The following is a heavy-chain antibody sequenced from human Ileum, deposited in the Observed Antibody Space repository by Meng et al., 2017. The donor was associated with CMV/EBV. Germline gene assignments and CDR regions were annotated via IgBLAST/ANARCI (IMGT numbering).Heavy chain of an antibody. Sequence: SCKASGYIFNGNYMHWVRQAPGQGLEWMGWIDPSSGDTKYGEKFQGRVTLTRDTSISTAYMELSSLRSDDTAVYYCARVPRGGSPGDYWGQGTLVTVSS. D-gene: IGHD2-15*01. V-gene: IGHV1-2*02. J-gene: IGHJ4*02. CDR3: ARVPRGGSPGDY. CDR1: GYIFNGNY. CDR2: IDPSSGDT.